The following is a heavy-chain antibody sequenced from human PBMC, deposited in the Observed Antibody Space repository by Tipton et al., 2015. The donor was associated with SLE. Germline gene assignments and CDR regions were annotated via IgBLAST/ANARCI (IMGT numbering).Heavy chain of an antibody. CDR3: ARGLGGPPKYFDP. V-gene: IGHV3-48*01. J-gene: IGHJ5*02. Sequence: SLRLSCAASGFTFSSYSMNWVRQAPGKGLEWVSYISSSSSTIYYADSVKGRFTISRDNAKNSLYLQMNSLRAEDTAVYYCARGLGGPPKYFDPWGQGTLVTVSS. D-gene: IGHD3-16*01. CDR1: GFTFSSYS. CDR2: ISSSSSTI.